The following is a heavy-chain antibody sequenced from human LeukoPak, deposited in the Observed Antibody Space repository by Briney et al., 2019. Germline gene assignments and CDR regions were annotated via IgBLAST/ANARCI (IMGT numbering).Heavy chain of an antibody. D-gene: IGHD3-22*01. CDR3: ARDTHYYDSSGYYPY. CDR1: GYTFTGYY. CDR2: IIPIFGTA. J-gene: IGHJ4*02. V-gene: IGHV1-69*05. Sequence: SVKVSCKASGYTFTGYYMHWVRQAPGQGLEWMGRIIPIFGTANYAHKFQGRVTITTDESTSTAYMQLSSLRSEDTAVYYCARDTHYYDSSGYYPYWGQGTLVTVSS.